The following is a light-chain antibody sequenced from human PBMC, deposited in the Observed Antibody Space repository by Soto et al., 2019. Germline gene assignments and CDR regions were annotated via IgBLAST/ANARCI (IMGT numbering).Light chain of an antibody. CDR2: DAS. CDR3: QQYENYWT. J-gene: IGKJ1*01. V-gene: IGKV1-5*01. Sequence: DIQITQPPSTLSAAAGDRVTITCRASQSISSWLGWYQHKPVKAPKLLIYDASNLDSGVPSRFSGSGSGTEFSLTISNLQPDDCATYYCQQYENYWTFGQGTKVDIK. CDR1: QSISSW.